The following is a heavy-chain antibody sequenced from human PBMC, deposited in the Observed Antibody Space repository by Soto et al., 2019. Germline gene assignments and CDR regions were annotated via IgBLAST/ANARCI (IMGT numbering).Heavy chain of an antibody. V-gene: IGHV3-9*01. J-gene: IGHJ6*03. CDR2: INWNSGII. CDR1: GFTFYYYG. Sequence: TGGSLILSCAASGFTFYYYGMHWVRQAPGKGLEWVSGINWNSGIIGYADSVKGRFTISRDNAKNSLYLQMNSLRVEDTAVYYCAETATIRDYYDYMDVWGKGTTVTVSS. D-gene: IGHD5-12*01. CDR3: AETATIRDYYDYMDV.